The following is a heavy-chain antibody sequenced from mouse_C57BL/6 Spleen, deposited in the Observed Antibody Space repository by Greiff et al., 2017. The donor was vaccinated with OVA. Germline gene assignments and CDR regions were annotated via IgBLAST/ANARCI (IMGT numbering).Heavy chain of an antibody. CDR2: FYPGSGSI. V-gene: IGHV1-62-2*01. Sequence: QVQLQQSGAELVKPGASVKLSCKASGYTFTEYTIHWVKQRSGQGLEWIGWFYPGSGSIKYNEKFKDQATLTAVKSSSTVYMELSRLTSEDSAVYFCARHEDWGWSPTGYAMDYWGQGTSVTVSS. CDR1: GYTFTEYT. CDR3: ARHEDWGWSPTGYAMDY. J-gene: IGHJ4*01. D-gene: IGHD1-1*01.